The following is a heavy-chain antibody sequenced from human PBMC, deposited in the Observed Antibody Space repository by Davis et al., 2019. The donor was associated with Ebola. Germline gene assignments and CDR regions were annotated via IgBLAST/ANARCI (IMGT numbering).Heavy chain of an antibody. Sequence: PGGSLRLSCVASGFTFEDYAMHWVRQVPRKGLEWVSGISFNGGNIGYADSVKGRFTISRDNAKNSLYLQMDSLRAEDTAVYYCAKDIGSTGTDWFDPWGQGTLVTVSS. D-gene: IGHD1-7*01. CDR3: AKDIGSTGTDWFDP. CDR1: GFTFEDYA. J-gene: IGHJ5*02. V-gene: IGHV3-9*01. CDR2: ISFNGGNI.